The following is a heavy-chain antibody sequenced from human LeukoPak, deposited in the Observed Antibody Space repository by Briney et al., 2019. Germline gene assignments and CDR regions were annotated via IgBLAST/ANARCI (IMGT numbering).Heavy chain of an antibody. J-gene: IGHJ4*02. D-gene: IGHD5-12*01. CDR3: ARRGRAAGKYGGYEYWYFDY. Sequence: SETLSLTCTVSGSSMSNYYWSWVRQTPGKGLEWIGYISYSGSTNHNPPLKSRVTISVDTSKNRFSLKLSSVTAADTAVYYCARRGRAAGKYGGYEYWYFDYWGQGTLVTVSS. V-gene: IGHV4-59*08. CDR2: ISYSGST. CDR1: GSSMSNYY.